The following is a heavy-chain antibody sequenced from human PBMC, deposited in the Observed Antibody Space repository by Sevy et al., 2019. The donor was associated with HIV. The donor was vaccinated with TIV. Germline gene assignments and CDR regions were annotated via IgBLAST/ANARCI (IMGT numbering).Heavy chain of an antibody. J-gene: IGHJ5*02. CDR2: ISYDGNNK. Sequence: GESLKISCAASRFTFSSFGMHWVRQAPGKGLEWVALISYDGNNKYYADSVKGRFTISRDNSKNTLYLEVNSLRAEDTAVYYCARGEYYYGSGSFNSGNWLDPRGQGTLVTVSS. D-gene: IGHD3-10*01. CDR3: ARGEYYYGSGSFNSGNWLDP. V-gene: IGHV3-30*03. CDR1: RFTFSSFG.